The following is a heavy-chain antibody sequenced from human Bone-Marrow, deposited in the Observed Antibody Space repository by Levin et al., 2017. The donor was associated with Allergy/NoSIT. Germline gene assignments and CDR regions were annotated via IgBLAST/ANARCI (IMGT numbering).Heavy chain of an antibody. Sequence: GESLKISCAASGFTFRSYWMHWVRQAPGKGLVWVSRINGDGSSTTYADSVKGRFTISRDNAKNTLYLQMNTLRAEDAAVYYCARVLYCSDAGCYSYLGSWGQGTLVTVSS. D-gene: IGHD2-15*01. CDR2: INGDGSST. J-gene: IGHJ4*02. CDR3: ARVLYCSDAGCYSYLGS. CDR1: GFTFRSYW. V-gene: IGHV3-74*01.